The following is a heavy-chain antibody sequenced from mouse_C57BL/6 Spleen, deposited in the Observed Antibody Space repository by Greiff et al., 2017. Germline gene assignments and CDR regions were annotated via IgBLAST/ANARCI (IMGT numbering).Heavy chain of an antibody. Sequence: VQLQQSGPELVKPGASVKFSCKASGYAFSSSWLNWVKQRPGKGLEWIGRIYPGDGDPNYNGKFKGKATLTADKSSSTAYMQLSSLTSEDSAVYFWARSSSLRRNYYAMDYGGQGTSVTVSS. CDR2: IYPGDGDP. J-gene: IGHJ4*01. V-gene: IGHV1-82*01. D-gene: IGHD1-1*01. CDR3: ARSSSLRRNYYAMDY. CDR1: GYAFSSSW.